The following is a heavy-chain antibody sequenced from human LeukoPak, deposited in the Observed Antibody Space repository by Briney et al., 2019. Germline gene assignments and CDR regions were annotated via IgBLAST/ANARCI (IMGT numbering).Heavy chain of an antibody. D-gene: IGHD4-17*01. CDR1: GFTFSSYV. CDR2: ISGSGGST. J-gene: IGHJ4*02. CDR3: ARVIYGDYVNFDY. Sequence: GGSLRLSCAASGFTFSSYVMSWVRQAPGKGLEWVSAISGSGGSTYYADSVKGRFTITRDNSKNTLYLQMNSLRAEDTAVYSCARVIYGDYVNFDYWGQGTLVTVSS. V-gene: IGHV3-23*01.